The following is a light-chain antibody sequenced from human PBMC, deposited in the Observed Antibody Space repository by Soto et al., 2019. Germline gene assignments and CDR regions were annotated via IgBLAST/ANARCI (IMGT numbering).Light chain of an antibody. CDR2: DVS. Sequence: QSVLTQPASVSGSPGQSIAISCTGTSSDVGAYNYVSWYQQYPGKAPKVMIFDVSNRPSGVSNRFSGSKSDNTASLTISGLQAEDEADNYCNSFTTSGTYVFGTGTKVTVL. CDR3: NSFTTSGTYV. V-gene: IGLV2-14*01. CDR1: SSDVGAYNY. J-gene: IGLJ1*01.